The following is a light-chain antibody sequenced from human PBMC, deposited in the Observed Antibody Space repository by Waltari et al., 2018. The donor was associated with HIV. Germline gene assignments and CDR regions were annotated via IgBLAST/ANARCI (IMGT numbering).Light chain of an antibody. CDR3: QQYYGVPLT. V-gene: IGKV1-NL1*01. CDR2: GAF. Sequence: DIQLTQSPSSLSASIGDTVSITCRASQDTSNSVSWFQQQPGKVPKLLVHGAFILQRGVPSRFSGSGYGTDYTLTISGLQAEDFATYFCQQYYGVPLTFGGGTRVDI. J-gene: IGKJ4*01. CDR1: QDTSNS.